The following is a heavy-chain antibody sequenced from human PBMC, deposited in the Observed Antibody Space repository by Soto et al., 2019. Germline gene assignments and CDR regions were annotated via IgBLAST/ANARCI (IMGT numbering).Heavy chain of an antibody. D-gene: IGHD3-10*01. CDR2: ISSSGGST. CDR3: MRPAPRGRHYFYFGMDV. CDR1: GFTFSSYA. J-gene: IGHJ6*02. Sequence: EVQLLESGGGLVQPGGSLRLSCAASGFTFSSYAMSWVRQAPGKGLEWVSGISSSGGSTYYADSVKGRFTISRDNSKNTLFLRMNRPRVEDTAVHYCMRPAPRGRHYFYFGMDVWGQGTTVTVSS. V-gene: IGHV3-23*01.